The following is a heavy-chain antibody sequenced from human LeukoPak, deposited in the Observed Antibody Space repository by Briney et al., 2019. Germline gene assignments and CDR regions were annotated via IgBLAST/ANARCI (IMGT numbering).Heavy chain of an antibody. CDR2: IGATGDSK. Sequence: GSLRLSCVASAFTFSNHGLNWVRQAPGRGLECISYIGATGDSKFYADSVRGRFIVSRDNAKNSLYLQMDRLRVEDTAIYYCARAKGYCGSLMCPPDLWGRGTLVTVST. CDR3: ARAKGYCGSLMCPPDL. J-gene: IGHJ2*01. D-gene: IGHD2-15*01. V-gene: IGHV3-48*03. CDR1: AFTFSNHG.